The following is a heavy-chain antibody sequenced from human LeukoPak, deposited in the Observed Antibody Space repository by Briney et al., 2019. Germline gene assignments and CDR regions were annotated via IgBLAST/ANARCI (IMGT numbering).Heavy chain of an antibody. D-gene: IGHD3-22*01. CDR2: ISSSGST. CDR1: GDSISSGDYY. J-gene: IGHJ3*02. CDR3: ARGPYSYDSSGAFDI. V-gene: IGHV4-61*02. Sequence: SETLSLTCTVSGDSISSGDYYWSWIRQPAGKGLEGIGRISSSGSTNYNPSLKSRVTISVDTSKNQFSLKLSSVTAADTAVYFCARGPYSYDSSGAFDIGGQGTMITVSS.